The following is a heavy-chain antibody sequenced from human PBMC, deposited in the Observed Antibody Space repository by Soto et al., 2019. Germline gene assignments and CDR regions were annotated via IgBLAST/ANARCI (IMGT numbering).Heavy chain of an antibody. CDR2: ISGSGGST. J-gene: IGHJ4*02. Sequence: EVQLLESGGGLVQPGGSLRLSCAASGFTFSSYAMSWVRQAPGKGLEWVSAISGSGGSTYYADSVKGRFTISRDNSKNTLYLQMHSLRAEDXAVXXXAXXXXXSXXDYWXQGTLVTVSS. V-gene: IGHV3-23*01. CDR3: AXXXXXSXXDY. CDR1: GFTFSSYA.